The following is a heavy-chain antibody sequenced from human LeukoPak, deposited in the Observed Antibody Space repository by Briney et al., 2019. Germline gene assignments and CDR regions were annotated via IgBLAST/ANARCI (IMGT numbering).Heavy chain of an antibody. CDR1: GGSSTGYY. Sequence: SETLSLTCDVYGGSSTGYYWSWIRQPPGKALEWIGYVYYSGSTDYNPSLKSRVTISLDTSKNQFSLNLSSVTAADTAVYYCAREGSSWYYFDYWGQGALVTVSS. D-gene: IGHD6-13*01. V-gene: IGHV4-34*11. CDR2: VYYSGST. CDR3: AREGSSWYYFDY. J-gene: IGHJ4*02.